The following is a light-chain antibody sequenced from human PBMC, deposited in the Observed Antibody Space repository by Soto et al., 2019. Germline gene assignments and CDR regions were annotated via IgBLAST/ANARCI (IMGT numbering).Light chain of an antibody. V-gene: IGLV2-23*02. CDR3: CSYGGSYV. Sequence: QSALTQPASVSGSPGQSITISCTGTSSDVGNYNLVSWYQQHPGKAPKVMIYEVSKRPSGVSNRFSGSRSGNTASLTISGLQAEDEADYYCCSYGGSYVFGPGTKVTVL. CDR1: SSDVGNYNL. J-gene: IGLJ1*01. CDR2: EVS.